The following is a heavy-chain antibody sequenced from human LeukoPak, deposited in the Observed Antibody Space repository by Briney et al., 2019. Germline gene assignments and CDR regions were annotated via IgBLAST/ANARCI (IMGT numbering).Heavy chain of an antibody. CDR3: ARVVAYYDSSGYPNWFDP. CDR1: GFTFDDYA. J-gene: IGHJ5*02. V-gene: IGHV3-9*01. CDR2: ISWNSGSI. Sequence: GGSLRLSCAASGFTFDDYAMHWVRQAPGKGLEWVSGISWNSGSIGYADSVKGRFTISRDNAKNSLYLQMNSLRAEDTALYYCARVVAYYDSSGYPNWFDPWGQGTLVTVSS. D-gene: IGHD3-22*01.